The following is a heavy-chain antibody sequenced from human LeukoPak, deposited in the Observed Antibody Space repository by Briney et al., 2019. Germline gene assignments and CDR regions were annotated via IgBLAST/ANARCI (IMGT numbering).Heavy chain of an antibody. CDR1: GFTFSSYG. CDR2: ISYDGSNK. CDR3: AKRDYSN. Sequence: GGSLRLSCAASGFTFSSYGMHWVRQAPGKGLEWVAVISYDGSNKYYADSVKGRFTISRDNSKNTLYLQMNSLRAEDTAVYYCAKRDYSNWGQGTLVTVSS. V-gene: IGHV3-30*18. J-gene: IGHJ4*02. D-gene: IGHD4-11*01.